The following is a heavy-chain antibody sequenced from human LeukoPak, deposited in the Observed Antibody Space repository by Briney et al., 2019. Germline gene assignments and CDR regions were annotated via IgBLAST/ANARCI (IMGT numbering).Heavy chain of an antibody. CDR1: GFTFSSYA. CDR3: ARDDDASGHYSYFQH. V-gene: IGHV3-23*01. J-gene: IGHJ1*01. D-gene: IGHD3-22*01. CDR2: ISGSGGST. Sequence: PGGSLRLSCAASGFTFSSYAVSWVRQAPGKGLEWVSSISGSGGSTYSADSVKGRFTISRDNSKNTLYLQMNSLRAEDTAVYYCARDDDASGHYSYFQHWGQGTLVTVSS.